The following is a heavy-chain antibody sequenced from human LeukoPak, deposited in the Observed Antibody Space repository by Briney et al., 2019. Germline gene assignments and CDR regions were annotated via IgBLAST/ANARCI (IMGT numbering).Heavy chain of an antibody. V-gene: IGHV3-30-3*01. CDR3: AILATVTTAAFDY. D-gene: IGHD4-17*01. CDR2: ISYDGSNK. Sequence: GGSLRLSCAASGFTFSSYAMHWVRQAPGKGLEWAAVISYDGSNKYYADSVKGRFTISRDNSKNTLYLQMNSLSAEDTAVYYCAILATVTTAAFDYWGQGTLVTVSS. CDR1: GFTFSSYA. J-gene: IGHJ4*02.